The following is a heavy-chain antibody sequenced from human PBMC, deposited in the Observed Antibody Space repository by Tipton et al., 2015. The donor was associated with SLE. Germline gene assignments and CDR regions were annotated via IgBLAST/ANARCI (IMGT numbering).Heavy chain of an antibody. D-gene: IGHD3-16*01. Sequence: SLRLSCAASGFTFNNYAMTWVRQAPGTGLEWVSGISGSGGRSYYADSVKGRFTISRDNSKNTVSLEMKSLRSEDTAVYYCARDWAYMDVWGKGTTVTVSS. V-gene: IGHV3-23*01. CDR2: ISGSGGRS. CDR1: GFTFNNYA. J-gene: IGHJ6*03. CDR3: ARDWAYMDV.